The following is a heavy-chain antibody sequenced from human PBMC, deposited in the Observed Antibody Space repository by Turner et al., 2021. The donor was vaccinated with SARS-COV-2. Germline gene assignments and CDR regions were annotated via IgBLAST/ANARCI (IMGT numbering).Heavy chain of an antibody. J-gene: IGHJ4*02. CDR3: ARGGGHY. V-gene: IGHV3-48*01. CDR1: GFTFSSYS. CDR2: ISSSSSTI. Sequence: EVHLVESGGALVQPGGSLRLSCAASGFTFSSYSMNWVRQAPGKGLEWVSYISSSSSTIYYAASVKGRFTISRDNAKNSLYLQMNSLRAEDTAVYYCARGGGHYWGQGTLVTVSS. D-gene: IGHD3-16*01.